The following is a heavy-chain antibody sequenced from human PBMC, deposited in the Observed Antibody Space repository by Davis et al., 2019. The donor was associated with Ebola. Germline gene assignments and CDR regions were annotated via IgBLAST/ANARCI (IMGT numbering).Heavy chain of an antibody. Sequence: GESLKISCAASGFTFSSYGMHWVRQAPGKGLEWVAVIWYDGSNKYYADSVKGRFTISRDNSKNTLYLQMNSLRAEDTAVYYCARLSKHLGYCSSTSCAYYYGMDVWGQGTTVTVSS. CDR2: IWYDGSNK. J-gene: IGHJ6*02. CDR3: ARLSKHLGYCSSTSCAYYYGMDV. V-gene: IGHV3-33*08. CDR1: GFTFSSYG. D-gene: IGHD2-2*01.